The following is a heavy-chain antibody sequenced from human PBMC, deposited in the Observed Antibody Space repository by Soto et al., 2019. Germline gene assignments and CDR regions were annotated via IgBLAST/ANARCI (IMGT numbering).Heavy chain of an antibody. CDR1: GFSFSQYA. J-gene: IGHJ3*02. Sequence: GGSLRLSCAASGFSFSQYAMSWVRQAPGKGLEWVSVITGSGSSTYYADSVKGRFTISRDNSKNTLFLQMNSLRAQDTAVYYCAKDLAGTSYDACDIWGQGTMVSVSS. V-gene: IGHV3-23*01. D-gene: IGHD6-13*01. CDR2: ITGSGSST. CDR3: AKDLAGTSYDACDI.